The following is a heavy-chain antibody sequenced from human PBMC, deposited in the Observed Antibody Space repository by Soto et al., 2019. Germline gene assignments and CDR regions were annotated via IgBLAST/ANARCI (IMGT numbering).Heavy chain of an antibody. V-gene: IGHV3-66*01. CDR3: ARDMESHYYYYGMDV. CDR2: IYSGGST. J-gene: IGHJ6*02. Sequence: EVQLVESGGGLVQPGGSLRLSCAASGFTVSSNYMSWVRQAPGKGLEWVSVIYSGGSTYYADSVKGRFTISRDNSKNTLYLQMNILRAEDTAVYYCARDMESHYYYYGMDVWGQGTTVTVSS. D-gene: IGHD3-3*01. CDR1: GFTVSSNY.